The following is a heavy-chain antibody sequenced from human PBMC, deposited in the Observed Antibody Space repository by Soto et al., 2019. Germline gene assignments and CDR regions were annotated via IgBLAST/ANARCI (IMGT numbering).Heavy chain of an antibody. CDR1: GFTFNTYG. V-gene: IGHV3-30*18. J-gene: IGHJ4*02. CDR3: AKDTSEVYEDSVGIVDG. CDR2: ISYDGKNK. Sequence: TGGSLRLSCAAYGFTFNTYGMHWVRQAPGKGLEWVAVISYDGKNKYYADSVKGRFTISRDNSKNTLHLQMNSLRAEDTAVYFCAKDTSEVYEDSVGIVDGWGEGTLGTVSS. D-gene: IGHD2-8*01.